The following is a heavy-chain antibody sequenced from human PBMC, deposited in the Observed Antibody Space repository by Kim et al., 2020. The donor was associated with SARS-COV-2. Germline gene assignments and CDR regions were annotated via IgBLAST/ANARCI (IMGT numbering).Heavy chain of an antibody. CDR2: ISYDGSNK. V-gene: IGHV3-30*04. D-gene: IGHD3-10*01. CDR3: ARAPWPITMAGDYFDY. Sequence: GGSLRLSCAASGFTFSSYAMHWVRQAPGKGLEWVAVISYDGSNKYYADSVKGRFTISRDNSKNTLYLQMNSLRAEDTAVYYCARAPWPITMAGDYFDYWGQGTLVTVSS. CDR1: GFTFSSYA. J-gene: IGHJ4*02.